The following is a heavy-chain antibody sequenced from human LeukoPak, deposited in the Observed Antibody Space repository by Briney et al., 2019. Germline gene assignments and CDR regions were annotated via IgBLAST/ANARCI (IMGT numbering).Heavy chain of an antibody. CDR2: ITGDGGRT. CDR1: GFTFDDYA. CDR3: AKDRDTSGYTH. Sequence: GGSLRLSCAASGFTFDDYAMHWVRQAPGKGLEWVSFITGDGGRTYYADSVKGRFTIYRDNRKKSLYLQMSRLRTEDTALYFCAKDRDTSGYTHWGQGTLVSVSS. D-gene: IGHD3-22*01. J-gene: IGHJ4*02. V-gene: IGHV3-43*02.